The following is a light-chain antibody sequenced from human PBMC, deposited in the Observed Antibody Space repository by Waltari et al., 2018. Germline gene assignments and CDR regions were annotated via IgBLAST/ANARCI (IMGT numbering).Light chain of an antibody. J-gene: IGKJ1*01. Sequence: SCRASQSVGRSLACYQQKPGQAPRLLIYGASSRATGIPDRFSGGGSGTDFSLTISRLEPEDFAAYHCQHYVSLPVTFGQGTKVEIK. CDR1: QSVGRS. CDR2: GAS. V-gene: IGKV3-20*01. CDR3: QHYVSLPVT.